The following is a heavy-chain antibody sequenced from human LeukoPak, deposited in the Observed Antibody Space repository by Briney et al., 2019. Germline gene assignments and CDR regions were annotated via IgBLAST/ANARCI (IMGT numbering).Heavy chain of an antibody. J-gene: IGHJ4*02. CDR2: ISSSSSYI. V-gene: IGHV3-21*01. D-gene: IGHD2-21*01. CDR3: ARDLLDCGGPRCTDF. Sequence: GRSLRLSCAASGFTLRSYGMHCVRQPHGKGLEWVASISSSSSYIYYADSVKGRFTISRDNAKNSLYLQMNSLRAEDTAVYYCARDLLDCGGPRCTDFGGQGTLVTVSS. CDR1: GFTLRSYG.